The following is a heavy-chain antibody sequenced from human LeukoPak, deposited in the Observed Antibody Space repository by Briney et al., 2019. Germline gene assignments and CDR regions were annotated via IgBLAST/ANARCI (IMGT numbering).Heavy chain of an antibody. J-gene: IGHJ4*02. CDR3: ARAWFTYYYGSGSYFSGGPKYYFDY. Sequence: SETLSLTCTVSGGSISSYYWSWIRQPPGKGLEWIGYIYYSGSTNYNPSLKSRVTISVDTSKNQFSLKLSSVTAADTAVCYCARAWFTYYYGSGSYFSGGPKYYFDYWGQGTLVTVSS. D-gene: IGHD3-10*01. CDR1: GGSISSYY. CDR2: IYYSGST. V-gene: IGHV4-59*01.